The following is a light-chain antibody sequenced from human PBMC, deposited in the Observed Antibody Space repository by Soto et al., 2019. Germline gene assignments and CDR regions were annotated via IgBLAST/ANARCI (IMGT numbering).Light chain of an antibody. V-gene: IGKV4-1*01. Sequence: DIVMTQSPDSLAVSLGEMATINCKSSQSVLYSSNNNNYLAWYQQKPGXAPSXLIYGASNRATGIPDRLSGSGSGTDFTLTISRLEPEDFAVYYCQQYGSSGTFGQGTKVDIK. J-gene: IGKJ1*01. CDR3: QQYGSSGT. CDR1: QSVLYSSNNNNY. CDR2: GAS.